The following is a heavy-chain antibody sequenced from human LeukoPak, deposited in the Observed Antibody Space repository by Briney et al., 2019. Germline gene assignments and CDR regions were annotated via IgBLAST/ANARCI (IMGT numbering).Heavy chain of an antibody. J-gene: IGHJ5*02. V-gene: IGHV3-66*02. CDR2: IYSDGST. D-gene: IGHD1-26*01. Sequence: PGGSLRLSCAASGFTFSTYWMSWVRQAPGKGLEWVSVIYSDGSTYYTDSVKGRFTISRDNPKNTLYLQMNSLRPEDTAVYYCARDQRSESYYPWGWFDPWGQGTLVTVSS. CDR3: ARDQRSESYYPWGWFDP. CDR1: GFTFSTYW.